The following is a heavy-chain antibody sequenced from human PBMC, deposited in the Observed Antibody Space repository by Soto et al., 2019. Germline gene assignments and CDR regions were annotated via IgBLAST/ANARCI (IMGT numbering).Heavy chain of an antibody. J-gene: IGHJ1*01. D-gene: IGHD6-13*01. CDR3: VKDESINWYSGHFRH. Sequence: GGSLRLSCAASGFTISTYHLNWVRQAPGKGLEWVSYISTDLRALYYADSVRGRFTISRDNAKNSLYLQMTSLRDEDTAFYYCVKDESINWYSGHFRHWGQGTLVTVSS. V-gene: IGHV3-48*02. CDR2: ISTDLRAL. CDR1: GFTISTYH.